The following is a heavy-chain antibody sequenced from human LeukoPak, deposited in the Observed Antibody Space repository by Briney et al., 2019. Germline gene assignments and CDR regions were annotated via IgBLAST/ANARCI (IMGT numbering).Heavy chain of an antibody. Sequence: SETLSLTCAVYGGSFCGYYWSWIRQPPGKGLEWIGEINHSGSTNYNPSLKSRVTISVDTSKNQFSLKLSSVTAADTAVYYCARNSAVTRLGYWGQGTLVTVSS. CDR1: GGSFCGYY. D-gene: IGHD4-17*01. V-gene: IGHV4-34*01. CDR2: INHSGST. J-gene: IGHJ4*02. CDR3: ARNSAVTRLGY.